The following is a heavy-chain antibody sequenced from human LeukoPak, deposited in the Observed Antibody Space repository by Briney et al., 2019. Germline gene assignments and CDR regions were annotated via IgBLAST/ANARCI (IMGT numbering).Heavy chain of an antibody. CDR2: INHSGST. CDR3: ARGNSYYDSSDYFPWESFQH. J-gene: IGHJ1*01. CDR1: GGSFSGYY. D-gene: IGHD3-22*01. V-gene: IGHV4-34*01. Sequence: PSETLSLTCAVYGGSFSGYYWSWIRQPPGKGLEWIGEINHSGSTNYNPSPKSRVTISVDTSKNQFSLKLSSVTAADTAVYYCARGNSYYDSSDYFPWESFQHWGQGTLVTVSS.